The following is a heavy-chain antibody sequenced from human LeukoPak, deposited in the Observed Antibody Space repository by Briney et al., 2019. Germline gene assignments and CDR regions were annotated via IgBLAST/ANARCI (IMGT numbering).Heavy chain of an antibody. CDR2: ISGSGGST. J-gene: IGHJ4*02. V-gene: IGHV3-23*01. Sequence: GGFLRLSCAASGFTFSSYAMSWVRQAPGKGLEWVSAISGSGGSTYYADSVKGRFTISRDNSKNTLYLQMNSLRAEDTAVYYCAKVKTGYYMLDYWGQGTLVTVSS. D-gene: IGHD3-9*01. CDR1: GFTFSSYA. CDR3: AKVKTGYYMLDY.